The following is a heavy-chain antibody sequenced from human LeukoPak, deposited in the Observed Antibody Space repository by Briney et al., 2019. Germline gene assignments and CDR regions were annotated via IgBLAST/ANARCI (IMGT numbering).Heavy chain of an antibody. V-gene: IGHV4-39*01. CDR1: GFTFSNYA. CDR2: IYYSGST. D-gene: IGHD3-22*01. CDR3: ARHLSDYYDTSGYQRGSFDI. J-gene: IGHJ3*02. Sequence: PGGSLRLACAASGFTFSNYAMRWVRQPPGKGLEWIGSIYYSGSTYYNPSLKSRVTISVDTSKNQFSLKLSSVTAADTAVFYCARHLSDYYDTSGYQRGSFDIWGQGTMVTVSS.